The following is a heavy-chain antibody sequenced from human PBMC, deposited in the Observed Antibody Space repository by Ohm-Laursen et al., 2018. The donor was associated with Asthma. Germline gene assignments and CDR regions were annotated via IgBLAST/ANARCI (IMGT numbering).Heavy chain of an antibody. V-gene: IGHV3-30*03. CDR2: GGSYYDGGLK. J-gene: IGHJ4*02. CDR1: GFTFSSYG. CDR3: ARDVMEWYLPAFDF. D-gene: IGHD3-3*01. Sequence: SLRLSCSASGFTFSSYGMHWVRQAPGKGLEWVAVGGSYYDGGLKYYADSVNGRFTVSRDYSKNTLYLQMNSLRPDDTAVYYCARDVMEWYLPAFDFWGQGTLVTVSS.